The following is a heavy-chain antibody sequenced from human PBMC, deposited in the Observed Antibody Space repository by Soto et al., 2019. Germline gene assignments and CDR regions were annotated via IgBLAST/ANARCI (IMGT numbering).Heavy chain of an antibody. CDR3: ARGSYGYSYYFDF. J-gene: IGHJ4*02. Sequence: EVQLLESGGGLVQPGGSLRLSCAASGFTFSRYTMSWVRQAPGKGLEWVSGISGSGERTYYADSVKGRFTISRDNSKNPLYLQMNSLRAEDTAIYYCARGSYGYSYYFDFWGQGTLVTVSS. CDR1: GFTFSRYT. V-gene: IGHV3-23*01. CDR2: ISGSGERT. D-gene: IGHD5-18*01.